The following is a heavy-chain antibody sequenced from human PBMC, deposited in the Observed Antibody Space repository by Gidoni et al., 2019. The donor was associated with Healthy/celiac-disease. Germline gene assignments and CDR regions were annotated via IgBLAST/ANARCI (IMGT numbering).Heavy chain of an antibody. J-gene: IGHJ4*02. D-gene: IGHD3-16*02. CDR3: ARELADYVWGSYRYGFDY. Sequence: QVQLQESGPGLVKPSENLSLTCTVPGGSISRGSYSWSWIRQPAGKGLEWVGRIYTIGSTNYTPSLKSRVTISVDTSKNQFSLKLSSVTASDTAVYYCARELADYVWGSYRYGFDYWGQVTLVTVSS. CDR2: IYTIGST. CDR1: GGSISRGSYS. V-gene: IGHV4-61*02.